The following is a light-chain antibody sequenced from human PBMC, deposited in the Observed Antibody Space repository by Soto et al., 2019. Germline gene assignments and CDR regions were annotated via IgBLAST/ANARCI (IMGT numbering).Light chain of an antibody. V-gene: IGLV2-11*01. Sequence: QSALTQPRSVSGSPGQSVTISCTGTSSDVGGYDFVSWYQQHPGKAPKLMISDVSKRPSGVPDRFSGSKSGITASLTISGLQTEDEADYYCISYTDRQSYLFGTGTKVTVL. CDR3: ISYTDRQSYL. J-gene: IGLJ1*01. CDR2: DVS. CDR1: SSDVGGYDF.